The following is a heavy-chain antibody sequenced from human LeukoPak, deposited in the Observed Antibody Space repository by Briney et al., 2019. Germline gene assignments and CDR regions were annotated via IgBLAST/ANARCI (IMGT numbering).Heavy chain of an antibody. D-gene: IGHD6-13*01. CDR2: INHSGST. J-gene: IGHJ5*02. CDR1: GGSFSGYF. V-gene: IGHV4-34*01. CDR3: ARGLQAYSSSWYALVNWFDP. Sequence: SETLSLTCAVYGGSFSGYFWIWIRQPPGKGLEWIGEINHSGSTSYNPSLKSRVTISVGTSKNQFSLKLSSVTAADTAVYYCARGLQAYSSSWYALVNWFDPWGQGTLVTVSS.